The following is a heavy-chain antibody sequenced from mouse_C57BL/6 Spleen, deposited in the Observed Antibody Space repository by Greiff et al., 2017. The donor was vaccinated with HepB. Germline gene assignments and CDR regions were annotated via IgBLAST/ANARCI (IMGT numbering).Heavy chain of an antibody. Sequence: EVKLMESGAELVRPGASVKLSCTASGFNIKDDYMHWVKQRPEQGLEWIGWIDPENGDTEYASKFQGKATITADTSSNTAYLQLSSLTSEDTAVYYGTTYYGNYEGAMDYWGQGTSVTVSS. J-gene: IGHJ4*01. CDR2: IDPENGDT. V-gene: IGHV14-4*01. CDR3: TTYYGNYEGAMDY. D-gene: IGHD2-1*01. CDR1: GFNIKDDY.